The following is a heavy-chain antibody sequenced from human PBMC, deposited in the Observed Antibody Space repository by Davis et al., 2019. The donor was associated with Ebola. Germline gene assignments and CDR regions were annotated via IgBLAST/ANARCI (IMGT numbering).Heavy chain of an antibody. J-gene: IGHJ6*02. Sequence: MPSETLSLTCGVYGGSFSGYYWSWIRQPPGKGLEWIGEINHSGSTNYNPSLKSRVTISVDTSKNQFSLKLSSVTAADTAVYYCARVRGYSGYRYYYYGMDVWGQGTTVTVSS. CDR3: ARVRGYSGYRYYYYGMDV. CDR1: GGSFSGYY. V-gene: IGHV4-34*01. CDR2: INHSGST. D-gene: IGHD5-12*01.